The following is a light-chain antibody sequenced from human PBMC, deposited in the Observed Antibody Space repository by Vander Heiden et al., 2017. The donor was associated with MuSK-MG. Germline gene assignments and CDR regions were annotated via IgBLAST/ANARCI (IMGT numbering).Light chain of an antibody. CDR3: QHYNNWPPWT. CDR2: GAS. V-gene: IGKV3-15*01. J-gene: IGKJ1*01. Sequence: EILMTQSPATLSVSPGERATLSCRASQSVSSNLAWYQQKPGQAPRLLIYGASTRATGVPARFSGSGSGTDFTLTISSLQSEDFAVYYCQHYNNWPPWTF. CDR1: QSVSSN.